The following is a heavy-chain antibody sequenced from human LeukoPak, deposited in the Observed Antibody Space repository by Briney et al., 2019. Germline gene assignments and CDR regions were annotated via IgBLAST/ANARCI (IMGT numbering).Heavy chain of an antibody. D-gene: IGHD3-10*01. CDR3: AKASYYYSSGSYYPYDY. CDR1: GFTFSSYG. V-gene: IGHV3-30*02. J-gene: IGHJ4*02. Sequence: PGGSLRLSCAASGFTFSSYGMQWVRQAPGKGLEWVAFIRNDGSNKYYADSMKGRFTISRDNSKNTLYLQMNSLRAEDTAVYYCAKASYYYSSGSYYPYDYWGQGTLVTVSS. CDR2: IRNDGSNK.